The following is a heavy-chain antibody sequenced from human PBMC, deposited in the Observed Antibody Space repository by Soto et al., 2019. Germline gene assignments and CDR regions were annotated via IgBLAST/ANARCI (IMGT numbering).Heavy chain of an antibody. CDR1: GGSFSNFG. CDR2: IVPVFGRP. V-gene: IGHV1-69*01. D-gene: IGHD5-12*01. J-gene: IGHJ4*02. CDR3: AREGSGYNF. Sequence: QVQLVQSGAELKKPGSSVKVSCKASGGSFSNFGISWVRQAPEQGLEWMGGIVPVFGRPNYAQRFRGRLTITADESTSTGYMELISLRSDDTAVYYCAREGSGYNFWGQGTQVTVSS.